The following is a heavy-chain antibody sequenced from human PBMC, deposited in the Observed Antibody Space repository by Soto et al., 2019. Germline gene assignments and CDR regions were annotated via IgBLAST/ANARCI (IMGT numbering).Heavy chain of an antibody. J-gene: IGHJ5*02. CDR3: ARSSGGNFGIIIEGTNWFAP. CDR2: INPHGGST. V-gene: IGHV1-46*01. Sequence: ASVKVSCKAPRDTFTSYYINWVLQAPGQGLEWMGVINPHGGSTAYAQKFKGRVTLTRDTSASTVYMEVSSPTSEDTAMYYCARSSGGNFGIIIEGTNWFAPWGQGTLVTVSS. CDR1: RDTFTSYY. D-gene: IGHD1-26*01.